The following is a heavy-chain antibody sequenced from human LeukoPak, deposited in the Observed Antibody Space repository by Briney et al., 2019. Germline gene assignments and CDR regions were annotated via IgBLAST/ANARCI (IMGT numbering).Heavy chain of an antibody. V-gene: IGHV1-2*02. Sequence: GASVKVSCKASGYTFTGYYMHWVRQAPGQGLEWMGWINPNSGGTNYAQKFQGRVTMNRDTSISTAYMELSRLRSDDTAVYYCARALPTYYYGSGSYDYWGQGTLVTVSS. CDR2: INPNSGGT. CDR1: GYTFTGYY. J-gene: IGHJ4*02. CDR3: ARALPTYYYGSGSYDY. D-gene: IGHD3-10*01.